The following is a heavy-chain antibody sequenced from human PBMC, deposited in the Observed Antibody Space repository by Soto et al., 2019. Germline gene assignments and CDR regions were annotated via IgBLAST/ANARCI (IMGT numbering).Heavy chain of an antibody. Sequence: GGSLRLSCAASGLTFSNYAMHWVRQAPVKGLEWVAVISYDGSNKFYADSVKGRFTLSRDNSKNTLYLRMNSLRAEDTAVYYCARGGNIEVVRVAIYYYYGMDVWGQGTTVTVAS. CDR3: ARGGNIEVVRVAIYYYYGMDV. CDR2: ISYDGSNK. J-gene: IGHJ6*02. D-gene: IGHD2-2*01. V-gene: IGHV3-30-3*01. CDR1: GLTFSNYA.